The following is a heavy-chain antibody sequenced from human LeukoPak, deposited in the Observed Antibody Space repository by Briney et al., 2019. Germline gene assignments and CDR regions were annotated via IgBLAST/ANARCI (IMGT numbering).Heavy chain of an antibody. Sequence: PGGSLRLSCAASGFTFDDYAMHWVRQAPGKGLEWVSGISWNSGSIGYADSVKGRFTISRDNAKNSLYLQMNSLRAEDTALYYCAKDTHGYGSGRYHKAFDYWGQGTLVTVSS. CDR2: ISWNSGSI. V-gene: IGHV3-9*01. D-gene: IGHD3-10*01. J-gene: IGHJ4*02. CDR1: GFTFDDYA. CDR3: AKDTHGYGSGRYHKAFDY.